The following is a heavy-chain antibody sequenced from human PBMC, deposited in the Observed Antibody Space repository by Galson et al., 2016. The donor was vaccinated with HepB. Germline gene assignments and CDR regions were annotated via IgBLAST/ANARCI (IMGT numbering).Heavy chain of an antibody. D-gene: IGHD3-16*01. CDR3: GKHGGFDY. V-gene: IGHV3-74*01. CDR1: GFTFSNSW. Sequence: SLRLSCAASGFTFSNSWMHWVRQAPGKGLVCVSRINTDGRGIAYADSVKGRFTISRGNAKNTLYLQMNSLGAADTAVYYCGKHGGFDYWGQGALVTVSS. J-gene: IGHJ4*02. CDR2: INTDGRGI.